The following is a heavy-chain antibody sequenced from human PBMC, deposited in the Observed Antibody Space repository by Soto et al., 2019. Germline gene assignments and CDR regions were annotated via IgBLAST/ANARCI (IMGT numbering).Heavy chain of an antibody. J-gene: IGHJ4*02. V-gene: IGHV4-39*01. Sequence: SETLSLTCTVSGGSIYRSGYYWGWIRQPPGRGLEWIGNIDYNGVTYSNPSLKSRVTIPRDTSKIQFSLKLTSVTAADTALYYCGKVLVGATGHTDSDSWGPGTLVTVSS. CDR1: GGSIYRSGYY. D-gene: IGHD2-15*01. CDR3: GKVLVGATGHTDSDS. CDR2: IDYNGVT.